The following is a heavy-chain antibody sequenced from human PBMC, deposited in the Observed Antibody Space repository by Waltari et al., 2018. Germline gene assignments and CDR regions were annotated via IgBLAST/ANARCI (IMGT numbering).Heavy chain of an antibody. Sequence: QVQLQESGPGLVKPSETLSLTCTVSGGSISSYYWSWIRQPPGKGLEWIGYIYYSGSTNYNPSLKSRVTISVDTSKTQFSLKLSSVTAADTAVYYCARSYDILTGRALFDYWGQGTLITVSS. V-gene: IGHV4-59*01. CDR3: ARSYDILTGRALFDY. D-gene: IGHD3-9*01. J-gene: IGHJ4*02. CDR2: IYYSGST. CDR1: GGSISSYY.